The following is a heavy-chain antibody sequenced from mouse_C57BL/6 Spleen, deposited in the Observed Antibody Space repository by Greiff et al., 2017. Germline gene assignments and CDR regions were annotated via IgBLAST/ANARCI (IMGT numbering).Heavy chain of an antibody. CDR1: GFTFSSYG. CDR2: ISSGGSYT. D-gene: IGHD2-1*01. J-gene: IGHJ2*01. CDR3: ARSYGNSLDY. V-gene: IGHV5-6*01. Sequence: EVHLVESGGDLVKPGGSLKLSCAASGFTFSSYGMSWVRQTPDKRLEWVATISSGGSYTYYPDSVKGRITISRDNAKNPLYLQMSSLKSEDTAMYYCARSYGNSLDYWGQGTTLTVSS.